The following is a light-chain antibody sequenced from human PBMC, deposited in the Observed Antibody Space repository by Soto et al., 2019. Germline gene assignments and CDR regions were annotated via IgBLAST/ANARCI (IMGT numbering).Light chain of an antibody. Sequence: EIVLTQSPGTLALSPGERATLSCRASQSVSSNYLTWYQQKRGQAPRLLIHGASSRATGIPDRFSGSGSGTDFNLTISRLEPEDFAVYYCQQYGSSPFTFGPGTKVGIK. CDR2: GAS. V-gene: IGKV3-20*01. CDR1: QSVSSNY. J-gene: IGKJ3*01. CDR3: QQYGSSPFT.